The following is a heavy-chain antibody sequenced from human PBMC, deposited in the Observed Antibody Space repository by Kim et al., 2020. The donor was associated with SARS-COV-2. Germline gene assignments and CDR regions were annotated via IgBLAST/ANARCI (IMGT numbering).Heavy chain of an antibody. V-gene: IGHV3-23*01. CDR3: VRGLTGFDY. J-gene: IGHJ4*02. CDR2: IINSGGGT. CDR1: GFTFSSYA. Sequence: GGSLRLSCAASGFTFSSYAMTWVRQAPGKGLEWVSGIINSGGGTSYADSVKGRFTISRDNSKNTLYLQMNSLRGEDTAIYYCVRGLTGFDYWGQGTLVTVSS.